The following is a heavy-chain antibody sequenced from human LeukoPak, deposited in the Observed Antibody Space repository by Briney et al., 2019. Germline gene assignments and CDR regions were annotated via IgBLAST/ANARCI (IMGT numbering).Heavy chain of an antibody. V-gene: IGHV4-59*11. Sequence: SETLSLTCTVSGGSISSHFWSWIRQPPGKGLEWIGYIYHSGGTNYNPSLKSRVTISVDTSKTQFSLKLSSVTAADTAVYYCARDGYSYGYGYRYWGQGTLVTVSS. J-gene: IGHJ4*02. CDR2: IYHSGGT. CDR1: GGSISSHF. CDR3: ARDGYSYGYGYRY. D-gene: IGHD5-18*01.